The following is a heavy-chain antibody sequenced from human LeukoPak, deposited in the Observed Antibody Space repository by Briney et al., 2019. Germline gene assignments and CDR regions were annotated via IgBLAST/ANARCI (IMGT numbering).Heavy chain of an antibody. J-gene: IGHJ4*02. V-gene: IGHV3-21*01. Sequence: GGSLRLSCAASGFTFSSYSMNWVRQAPGKGLEWVSSISSSSSYIYYADSVKGRFTISRDNAKNSLYLQMNSLRAEDTAVYYCVRLSGTYYYTSGLDYWGQGTLVTVSS. CDR3: VRLSGTYYYTSGLDY. CDR1: GFTFSSYS. D-gene: IGHD3-10*01. CDR2: ISSSSSYI.